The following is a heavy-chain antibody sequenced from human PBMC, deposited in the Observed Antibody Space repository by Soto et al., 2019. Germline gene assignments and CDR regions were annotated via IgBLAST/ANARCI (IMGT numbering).Heavy chain of an antibody. CDR3: ARPGLTVPGTRYFDH. CDR2: IGSDGTAI. Sequence: EVQLLESGGGLVQPGGSLRLSCAASGFTFNTYAMSWVGQAPGKGLEGVSAIGSDGTAIQYADSVKGRFTISKDNSKDTLYLQMNSLRAEDTAVYYCARPGLTVPGTRYFDHWGQGTLVTVSS. J-gene: IGHJ4*02. CDR1: GFTFNTYA. V-gene: IGHV3-23*05. D-gene: IGHD6-19*01.